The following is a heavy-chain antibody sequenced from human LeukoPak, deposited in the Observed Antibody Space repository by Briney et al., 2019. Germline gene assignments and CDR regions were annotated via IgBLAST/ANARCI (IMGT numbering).Heavy chain of an antibody. D-gene: IGHD4-11*01. CDR1: GGPISSYY. CDR3: ARLRPRVVNYFDP. CDR2: IYYNGNT. V-gene: IGHV4-59*01. J-gene: IGHJ5*02. Sequence: PSETLSLTCAVSGGPISSYYWSWIRQPPGKGLEWIGYIYYNGNTNYNPSLKSRVTISIDTSKNQFSLKLSSVTAADTAVYYCARLRPRVVNYFDPWGQGTLVTVSS.